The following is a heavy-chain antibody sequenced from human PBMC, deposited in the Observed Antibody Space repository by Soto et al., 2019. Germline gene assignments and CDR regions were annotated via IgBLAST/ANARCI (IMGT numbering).Heavy chain of an antibody. CDR3: ARGASVAWATPSGDFDY. Sequence: PSETLSLTCAVYGGSFSGYYLSWIRQPPGKGLEWIGEINHSGSTNYNPSLKSRVTISVDTSKNQFSLKLSSVTAADTAVYYCARGASVAWATPSGDFDYWGQGTLVTVSS. V-gene: IGHV4-34*01. J-gene: IGHJ4*02. CDR1: GGSFSGYY. CDR2: INHSGST. D-gene: IGHD3-3*01.